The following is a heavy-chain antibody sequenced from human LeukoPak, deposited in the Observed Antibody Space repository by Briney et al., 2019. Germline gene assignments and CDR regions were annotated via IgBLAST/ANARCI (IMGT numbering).Heavy chain of an antibody. CDR3: AKAGIAVPATPEY. V-gene: IGHV3-23*01. Sequence: GGSLRLSCAASGFAFSSYAMNWVRQAPGKGLEWVSVISSSGGTTYYSDSVKGRFIISRDNSKNTLYLQMNSLRAEDTAVYYCAKAGIAVPATPEYCGQGTQVTVSS. D-gene: IGHD6-19*01. CDR1: GFAFSSYA. J-gene: IGHJ4*02. CDR2: ISSSGGTT.